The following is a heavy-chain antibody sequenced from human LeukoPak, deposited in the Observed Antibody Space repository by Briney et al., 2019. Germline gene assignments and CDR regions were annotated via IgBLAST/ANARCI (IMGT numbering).Heavy chain of an antibody. J-gene: IGHJ5*02. CDR2: IYTSGST. D-gene: IGHD2-8*01. V-gene: IGHV4-61*02. CDR1: GGSISSGSYY. Sequence: PSQTLSLTCTVSGGSISSGSYYWSWIRQPAGKGLEWIGRIYTSGSTNYNPSLKSRVTISLDTSKNHFSLKLSSVTAADTAVYYCARELLDCSNGVCNWSDPWGQGTLVTVSS. CDR3: ARELLDCSNGVCNWSDP.